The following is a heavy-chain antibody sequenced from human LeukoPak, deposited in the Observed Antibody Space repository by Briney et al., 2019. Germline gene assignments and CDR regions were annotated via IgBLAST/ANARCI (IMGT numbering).Heavy chain of an antibody. J-gene: IGHJ4*02. CDR1: GGSFSDYY. Sequence: SETMSLTCAVYGGSFSDYYWSWIRQPPGKGLEWIGEINHSGTTNYSPSLKSRVSISVDTSKNQFSLKLNSVTAADAAMYYCASHYSSGSYRYTGSFDSWGQGVLVNVSS. CDR3: ASHYSSGSYRYTGSFDS. D-gene: IGHD3-16*02. CDR2: INHSGTT. V-gene: IGHV4-34*01.